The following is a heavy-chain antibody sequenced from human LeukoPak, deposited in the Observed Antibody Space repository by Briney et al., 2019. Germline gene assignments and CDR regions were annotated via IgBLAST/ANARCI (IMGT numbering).Heavy chain of an antibody. J-gene: IGHJ5*02. D-gene: IGHD1-1*01. V-gene: IGHV4-59*01. CDR2: ISYSGST. CDR1: GGSISSYY. Sequence: PSETLSLTCTVSGGSISSYYWSWIRQPPGKGLEWIGYISYSGSTNFNPSLKSRVTISVDTSKNQFSLKLSSVTAADTAVYYCAREGTAGTNLNWFDHWGQGTLVTVSS. CDR3: AREGTAGTNLNWFDH.